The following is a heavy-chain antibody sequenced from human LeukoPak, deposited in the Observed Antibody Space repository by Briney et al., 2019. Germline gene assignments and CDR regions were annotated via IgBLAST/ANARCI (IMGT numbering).Heavy chain of an antibody. V-gene: IGHV4-59*01. J-gene: IGHJ5*02. CDR1: GGSLSSYY. CDR2: IYYSGST. Sequence: SETLSLTCTVSGGSLSSYYWSWIRQPPGKGLEWIGYIYYSGSTNYNPSLKSRVTISVDTSKNQFSLKLSSVTAADTAVYYCARELPEEWLDPWGQGTLVTVSS. D-gene: IGHD3-10*01. CDR3: ARELPEEWLDP.